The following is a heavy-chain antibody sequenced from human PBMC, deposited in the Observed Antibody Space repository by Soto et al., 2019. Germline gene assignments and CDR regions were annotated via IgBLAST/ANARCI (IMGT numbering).Heavy chain of an antibody. Sequence: QVHLVQSGAEVKKPGASVKVSCKASGYSFTSYGISWVRQAPGQGLEWMGWVGAYNGNTNYAQKFQDRVTMTTYTSTSTAYMELRSLRLDDTAVYYCARANWNDGGDWGQGTLVTVSS. V-gene: IGHV1-18*01. CDR2: VGAYNGNT. D-gene: IGHD1-20*01. CDR1: GYSFTSYG. CDR3: ARANWNDGGD. J-gene: IGHJ4*02.